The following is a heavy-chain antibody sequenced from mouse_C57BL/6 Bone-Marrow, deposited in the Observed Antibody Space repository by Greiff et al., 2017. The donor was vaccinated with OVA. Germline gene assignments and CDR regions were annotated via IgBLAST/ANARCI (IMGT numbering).Heavy chain of an antibody. V-gene: IGHV1-82*01. CDR3: ARLLRY. D-gene: IGHD1-1*01. J-gene: IGHJ2*01. Sequence: VQVVESGPELVKPGASVKISCKASGYAFSSSWMNWVKQRPGKGLEWIGRIYPGDGDTNYNGKFKGKATLTADKSSSTAYMQLSSLTSEDSAVYFCARLLRYWGQGTTLTVSS. CDR1: GYAFSSSW. CDR2: IYPGDGDT.